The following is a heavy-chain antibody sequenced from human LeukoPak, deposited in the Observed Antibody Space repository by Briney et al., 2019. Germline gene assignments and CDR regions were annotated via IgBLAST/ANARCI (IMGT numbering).Heavy chain of an antibody. D-gene: IGHD3-9*01. CDR2: INSDGSST. V-gene: IGHV3-74*01. J-gene: IGHJ4*02. CDR1: GFTFSSYW. CDR3: ARDIDWFTSFDY. Sequence: GGSLRLSRAASGFTFSSYWMHWVRQAPGKGLVWVSRINSDGSSTNYADSVRGRFTISKDNAKNTLYLQMNSLRAEDTAVYYCARDIDWFTSFDYWGQGTLVTVSS.